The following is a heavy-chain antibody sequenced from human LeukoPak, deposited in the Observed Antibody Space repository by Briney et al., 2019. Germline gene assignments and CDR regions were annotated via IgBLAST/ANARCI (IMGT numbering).Heavy chain of an antibody. CDR1: GYTFTDYY. J-gene: IGHJ4*02. V-gene: IGHV1-2*02. CDR3: ARAYGSGSSYHPDY. D-gene: IGHD3-10*01. Sequence: ASVKVSCKASGYTFTDYYLHWVRQAPGKRLEWMGWINPDSGVTNSSQKFQDRVTLTRDTSISTAYMELGSLRSDDTAIYYCARAYGSGSSYHPDYWGQGTLVTVSS. CDR2: INPDSGVT.